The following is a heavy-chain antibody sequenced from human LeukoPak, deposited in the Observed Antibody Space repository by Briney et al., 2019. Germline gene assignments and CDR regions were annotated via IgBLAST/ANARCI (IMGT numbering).Heavy chain of an antibody. CDR1: GGSISSGGYY. D-gene: IGHD6-13*01. V-gene: IGHV4-31*03. CDR2: IYYSGST. J-gene: IGHJ6*02. CDR3: ARDGAAGRTYYYYGMDV. Sequence: SETLSLTCTVSGGSISSGGYYWSWIRQHPRKGLEWIGYIYYSGSTYYNPSLKSRVTISVDTSKNQFSLKLSSVTAADTAVYYCARDGAAGRTYYYYGMDVWGQGTTVTVSS.